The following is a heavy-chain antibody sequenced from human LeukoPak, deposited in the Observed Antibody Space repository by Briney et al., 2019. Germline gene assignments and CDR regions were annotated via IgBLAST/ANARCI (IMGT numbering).Heavy chain of an antibody. CDR3: ASRGYDYYYYYGMDV. V-gene: IGHV1-2*02. CDR1: GYTFTAYY. Sequence: ASVKVSCKAPGYTFTAYYMHWVRQAPGHGLEWMGWVHPHTSGTSSAQKFQGRVTMTRDTSISTAYMELSRLRSDDTAVYYCASRGYDYYYYYGMDVWGQGTTVTVSS. CDR2: VHPHTSGT. D-gene: IGHD5-12*01. J-gene: IGHJ6*02.